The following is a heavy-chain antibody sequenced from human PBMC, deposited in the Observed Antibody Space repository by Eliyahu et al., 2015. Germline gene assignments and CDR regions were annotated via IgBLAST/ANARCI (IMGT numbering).Heavy chain of an antibody. CDR2: LTWRKSRR. D-gene: IGHD2-15*01. J-gene: IGHJ4*02. CDR3: AKGPSIQVIVD. CDR1: GFFFENYA. Sequence: ILSCXGSGFFFENYAIHWVRQSPGKGLEWVAGLTWRKSRRVYADTVKGRFSITKDDAKNSLYLEIADLRDEDTAFYYCAKGPSIQVIVDWGQGDLVTVSS. V-gene: IGHV3-9*01.